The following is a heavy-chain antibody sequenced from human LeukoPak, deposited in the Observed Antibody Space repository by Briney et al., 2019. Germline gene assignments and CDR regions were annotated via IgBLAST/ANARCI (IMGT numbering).Heavy chain of an antibody. CDR1: GFTFSDYG. CDR2: IWHDGSNK. Sequence: GGSLRLSCAASGFTFSDYGLHWFRQAPGKGLEWVALIWHDGSNKYYADSVMSRFTISRDNSKNTLYLQMNSLRAEDTAMYYCAKDGDAYTEFYYYYMDVWGKGTTVTVSS. J-gene: IGHJ6*03. V-gene: IGHV3-33*06. D-gene: IGHD5-24*01. CDR3: AKDGDAYTEFYYYYMDV.